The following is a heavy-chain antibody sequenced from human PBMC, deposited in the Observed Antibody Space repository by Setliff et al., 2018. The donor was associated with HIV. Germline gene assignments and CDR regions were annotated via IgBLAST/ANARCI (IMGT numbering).Heavy chain of an antibody. CDR2: IYSSGSP. CDR3: ARNRIPSSL. J-gene: IGHJ4*02. Sequence: SETLSLTCYVSGGSISSRDSSWTWIRQPPGKGLEWIAHIYSSGSPYYNPSLKSRLVISVDTSQNQFSLKLNSVIAADTAVYYCARNRIPSSLWGQGTLVTVSS. CDR1: GGSISSRDSS. V-gene: IGHV4-30-4*02. D-gene: IGHD3-10*01.